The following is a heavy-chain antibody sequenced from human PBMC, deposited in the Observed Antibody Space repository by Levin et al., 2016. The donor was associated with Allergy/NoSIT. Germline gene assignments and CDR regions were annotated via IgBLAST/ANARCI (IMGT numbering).Heavy chain of an antibody. J-gene: IGHJ4*02. CDR1: GFTFSNYE. CDR3: ARKNSPPDGDFDY. CDR2: INSNGANK. D-gene: IGHD4-17*01. Sequence: GESLKISCAASGFTFSNYEMNWVRQAPGKGPECISYINSNGANKLYADSVKGRFTISRDNAKGSLYLHMSSLRAEDTAVYYCARKNSPPDGDFDYWGQGTLVTVSS. V-gene: IGHV3-48*03.